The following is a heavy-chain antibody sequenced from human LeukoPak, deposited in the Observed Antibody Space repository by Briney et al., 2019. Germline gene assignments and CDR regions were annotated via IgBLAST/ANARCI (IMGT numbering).Heavy chain of an antibody. CDR3: ARGTGIAAGTDY. D-gene: IGHD6-13*01. J-gene: IGHJ4*02. V-gene: IGHV3-30-3*01. CDR2: ISYDGSNK. CDR1: GFTFSSYA. Sequence: PGRSLRLSCAASGFTFSSYAMHWVRQAPGKGLEWVAVISYDGSNKYYADSVKGRFTISRDNSKNTLYLQMNSLRAEDTAVYYCARGTGIAAGTDYWGQGTLVTVSS.